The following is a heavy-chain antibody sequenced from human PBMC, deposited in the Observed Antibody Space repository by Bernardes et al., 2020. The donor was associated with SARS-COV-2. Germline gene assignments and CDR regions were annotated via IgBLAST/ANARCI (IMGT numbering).Heavy chain of an antibody. CDR1: GYTFTGYY. Sequence: ASMKVSCKASGYTFTGYYMHWVRQAPGQGLEWMGWINPNSGGTNYAQKFQGWVTMTRDTSISTAYMELSRLRSDDTAVYYCAREGSSGWSYYYGMDVWGQGTTVTVSS. CDR3: AREGSSGWSYYYGMDV. J-gene: IGHJ6*02. D-gene: IGHD6-19*01. CDR2: INPNSGGT. V-gene: IGHV1-2*04.